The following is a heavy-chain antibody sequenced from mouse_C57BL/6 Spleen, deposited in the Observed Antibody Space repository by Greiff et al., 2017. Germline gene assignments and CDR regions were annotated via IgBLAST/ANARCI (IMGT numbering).Heavy chain of an antibody. J-gene: IGHJ4*01. Sequence: VQLQQSGAELMKPGASVKLSCKATGYTFTGYWIEWVKQRPGHGLEWIGEILPGSGSTNSNEKFTGKATFTADTSSNTAYMQLSSLTTEDSAIDDCARWLLLYYAMDDWGQGTAVSGSA. CDR1: GYTFTGYW. CDR2: ILPGSGST. CDR3: ARWLLLYYAMDD. V-gene: IGHV1-9*01. D-gene: IGHD2-3*01.